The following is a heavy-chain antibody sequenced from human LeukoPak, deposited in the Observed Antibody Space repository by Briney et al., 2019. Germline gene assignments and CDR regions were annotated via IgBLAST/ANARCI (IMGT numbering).Heavy chain of an antibody. CDR2: IYYSGST. CDR3: ARDSGTTGEVKFDP. CDR1: GDSLSSTNYY. J-gene: IGHJ5*02. V-gene: IGHV4-39*02. D-gene: IGHD3-10*01. Sequence: PSETLSLTCTVSGDSLSSTNYYWGWVRQPPGRGLEWLGSIYYSGSTYYNPSLESRVTISVDTSNNHFSLKLISVTAADTAVYYCARDSGTTGEVKFDPWGQGMLVTVSS.